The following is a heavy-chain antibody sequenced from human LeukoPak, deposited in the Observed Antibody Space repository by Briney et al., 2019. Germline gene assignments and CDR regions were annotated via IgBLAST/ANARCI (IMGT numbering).Heavy chain of an antibody. J-gene: IGHJ5*02. Sequence: QSGRSLRLSCAASGFTFSSYGMHWVRQAPGKGLEWVAVISYAGSNKYYADSVKGRFTISRDNSKNTLYLQMNSLRAEDTAVYYCAKVTSKKKKSSTNPWGQGTMVTVSS. V-gene: IGHV3-30*18. CDR3: AKVTSKKKKSSTNP. CDR1: GFTFSSYG. CDR2: ISYAGSNK. D-gene: IGHD2-2*01.